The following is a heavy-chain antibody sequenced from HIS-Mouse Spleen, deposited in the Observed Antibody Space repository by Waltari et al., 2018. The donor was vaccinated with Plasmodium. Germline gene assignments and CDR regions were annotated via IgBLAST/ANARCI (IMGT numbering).Heavy chain of an antibody. V-gene: IGHV3-30*18. CDR3: AKILSYSSSPEDY. Sequence: QVQLVESGGGVVQPGRSLRLSCAASGFTFSSYGMHWVRQAPGKGLEWVAVISYDGSNKYYADAVKGRFTISRDKSKSTLYLQMNSLRAEDTAVCYCAKILSYSSSPEDYWCPGTLVTVSS. CDR1: GFTFSSYG. J-gene: IGHJ4*02. CDR2: ISYDGSNK. D-gene: IGHD6-6*01.